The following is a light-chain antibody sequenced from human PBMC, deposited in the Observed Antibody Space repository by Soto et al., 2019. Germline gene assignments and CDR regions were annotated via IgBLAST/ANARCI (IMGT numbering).Light chain of an antibody. CDR2: DVS. Sequence: QSALTQPASVSGSPGQSITISCTGTSSDVGGHNSVAWYQHNPGKAPKLMFYDVSNRPSGVSSRFSGSKSGNTASLSISGLQAEDEADYYCSSYTSSSTLVFGTGTKLTVL. J-gene: IGLJ1*01. CDR1: SSDVGGHNS. V-gene: IGLV2-14*01. CDR3: SSYTSSSTLV.